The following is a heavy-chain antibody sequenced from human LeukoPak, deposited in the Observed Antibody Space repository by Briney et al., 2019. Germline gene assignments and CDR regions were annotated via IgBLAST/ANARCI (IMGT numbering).Heavy chain of an antibody. J-gene: IGHJ4*02. Sequence: GGSLRLSCAASGFTFDDYAMHWVRQAPGKGLEWVSGISWNSGSIGYADSVKGRFTISRDNAKNSLYPQMNSLRAEDTALYYCAKAGYYDSSGYDYWGQGTLVTVSS. CDR2: ISWNSGSI. D-gene: IGHD3-22*01. V-gene: IGHV3-9*01. CDR1: GFTFDDYA. CDR3: AKAGYYDSSGYDY.